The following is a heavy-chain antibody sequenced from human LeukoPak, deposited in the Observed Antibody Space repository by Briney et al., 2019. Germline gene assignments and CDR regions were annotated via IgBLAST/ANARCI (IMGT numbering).Heavy chain of an antibody. CDR2: ISAYNGNT. CDR3: ARSPQITIFGVVIDYYFDY. J-gene: IGHJ4*02. V-gene: IGHV1-18*01. Sequence: GASVKVSCKASGYTFTSYGISWVLQAPGQGLEWMGWISAYNGNTNYAQKLQGRVTMTTDTSTSTAYMELRSLRSDDTAVYYCARSPQITIFGVVIDYYFDYWGQGTLVTVSS. D-gene: IGHD3-3*01. CDR1: GYTFTSYG.